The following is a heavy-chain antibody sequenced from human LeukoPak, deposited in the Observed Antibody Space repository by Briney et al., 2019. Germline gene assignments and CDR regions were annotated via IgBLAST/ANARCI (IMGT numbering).Heavy chain of an antibody. CDR3: ARDDITMVRGVTHNWFDP. CDR1: GGSISSYY. D-gene: IGHD3-10*01. J-gene: IGHJ5*02. V-gene: IGHV4-59*01. CDR2: IYYSGST. Sequence: PSETLSLTCTVSGGSISSYYWSWIRQPPGKGLGWIGYIYYSGSTNYNPSLKSRVTISVDTSKNQFSLKLSSVTAADTAVYYCARDDITMVRGVTHNWFDPWGQGTLVTVSS.